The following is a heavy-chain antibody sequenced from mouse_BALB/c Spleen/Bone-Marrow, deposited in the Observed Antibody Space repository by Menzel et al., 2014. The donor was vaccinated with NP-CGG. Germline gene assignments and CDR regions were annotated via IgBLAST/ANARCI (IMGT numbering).Heavy chain of an antibody. J-gene: IGHJ2*01. CDR1: GFTFTDYY. V-gene: IGHV7-3*02. CDR2: IRNEANGYTT. Sequence: EVQVVESGGGLVQPGGSLRLSCATSGFTFTDYYMSWVRQPPGKALEWLGFIRNEANGYTTEYSASVKGRFTISRDNSQSILYLQMNTLRAEDSATYYCARALIVFDYWGQGTTLTISS. CDR3: ARALIVFDY.